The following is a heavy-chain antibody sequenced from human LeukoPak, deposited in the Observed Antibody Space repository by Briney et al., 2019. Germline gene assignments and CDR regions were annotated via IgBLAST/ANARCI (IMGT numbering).Heavy chain of an antibody. J-gene: IGHJ4*02. CDR3: ARAVDTATDYFDY. Sequence: GGSLRLSCAASGLTFRDYTMNWVRQAPGKGLEWVSCISTSSSAIYYADSVKGRFTISRDNAQNSLYLQMDSLRAEDTAVYYCARAVDTATDYFDYWGQGTLVTVSS. CDR2: ISTSSSAI. V-gene: IGHV3-48*01. D-gene: IGHD5-18*01. CDR1: GLTFRDYT.